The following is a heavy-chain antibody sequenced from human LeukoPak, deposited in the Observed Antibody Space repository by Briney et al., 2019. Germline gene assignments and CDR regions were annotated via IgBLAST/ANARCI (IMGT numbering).Heavy chain of an antibody. CDR2: ISYDGSNK. J-gene: IGHJ4*02. V-gene: IGHV3-30*04. CDR3: ARDRGIVGATGFDY. D-gene: IGHD1-26*01. CDR1: GFTFSYYE. Sequence: PGGSPRLSCAVSGFTFSYYEMNWVRQAPGKGLEWVAVISYDGSNKYYADSVKGRFTISRDNSKNTLYLQMNSLRAEDTAVYYCARDRGIVGATGFDYWGQGTLVTVSS.